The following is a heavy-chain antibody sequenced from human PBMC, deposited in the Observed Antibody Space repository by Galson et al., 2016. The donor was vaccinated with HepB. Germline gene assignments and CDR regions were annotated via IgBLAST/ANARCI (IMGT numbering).Heavy chain of an antibody. CDR3: ARGQRHWRNYYYGMDV. D-gene: IGHD1-1*01. V-gene: IGHV4-34*01. J-gene: IGHJ6*02. Sequence: GGSFSGFSWNWIRLSPGKGLEWVGEINHSGNPDYNPSLKSRVTMLVDTSKNQFSLELTSVTAADTAVYYCARGQRHWRNYYYGMDVWGQGTTVIVSS. CDR1: GGSFSGFS. CDR2: INHSGNP.